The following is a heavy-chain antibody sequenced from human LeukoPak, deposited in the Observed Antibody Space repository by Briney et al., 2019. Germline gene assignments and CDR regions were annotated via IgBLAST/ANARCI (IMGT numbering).Heavy chain of an antibody. CDR3: ARWGYGSGSYLTVDYYYYMDV. V-gene: IGHV1-69*06. Sequence: RASVKVSCKASGGTFSSYAISWVRQAPGQGLEWMGGIIPIFGTANYAQKFQGRVTITADKSTSTAYMELSSLRSEDTAVYYCARWGYGSGSYLTVDYYYYMDVWGKGTTVTVSS. CDR2: IIPIFGTA. D-gene: IGHD3-10*01. J-gene: IGHJ6*03. CDR1: GGTFSSYA.